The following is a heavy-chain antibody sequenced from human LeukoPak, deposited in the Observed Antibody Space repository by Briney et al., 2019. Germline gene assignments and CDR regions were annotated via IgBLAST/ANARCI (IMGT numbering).Heavy chain of an antibody. V-gene: IGHV3-21*01. Sequence: GGSRILSCAASGSTFSSYNMNWVRQAPGKGLEWVSSISSSSSYIYYADSVKGRFTISRDNAKNSLYLQMNSLRAEDTAVYYCARGMYYYGSGSSFDNWGQGTLVTVSS. D-gene: IGHD3-10*01. CDR1: GSTFSSYN. CDR3: ARGMYYYGSGSSFDN. CDR2: ISSSSSYI. J-gene: IGHJ4*02.